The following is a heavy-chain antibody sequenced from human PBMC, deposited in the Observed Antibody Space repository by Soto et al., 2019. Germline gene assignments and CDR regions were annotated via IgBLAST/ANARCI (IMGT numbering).Heavy chain of an antibody. V-gene: IGHV5-10-1*01. J-gene: IGHJ5*02. CDR2: IDPRDSYT. D-gene: IGHD2-2*01. Sequence: PGESLKISCAGFGYTFTTFWISWVRQMPGRGLEWMGRIDPRDSYTNYSPSFQGHVTISADKSISTAYLQWGSLKASDTAMYYCARLYCSSSTCDSWFDPWGPGTLVTVSS. CDR3: ARLYCSSSTCDSWFDP. CDR1: GYTFTTFW.